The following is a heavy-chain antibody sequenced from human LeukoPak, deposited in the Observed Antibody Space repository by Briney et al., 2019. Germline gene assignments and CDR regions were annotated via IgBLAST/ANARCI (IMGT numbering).Heavy chain of an antibody. J-gene: IGHJ5*02. CDR3: ARDSRHRAYNWFDP. V-gene: IGHV7-4-1*02. D-gene: IGHD2/OR15-2a*01. CDR1: GYTFTTYS. CDR2: INTNTGNP. Sequence: ASVKVSCKASGYTFTTYSLNWVRQAPGQGLEWMGWINTNTGNPAYAQGFTGRFVFSLDTSVSTAYLEISSLKAEDTAVYFCARDSRHRAYNWFDPWGQGTLVTVSS.